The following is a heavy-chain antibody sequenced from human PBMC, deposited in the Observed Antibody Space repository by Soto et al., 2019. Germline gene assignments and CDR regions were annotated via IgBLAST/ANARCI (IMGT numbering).Heavy chain of an antibody. CDR1: GGSISSYY. Sequence: SKTLSLTCTVSGGSISSYYCSWIRQPPGKGLEWIGYIYNSGSTNYNPSLKSRVTISGDTSKSQFSLKLSSVTAADTAVYYCARGNAFDIWGRGTMVTVSS. J-gene: IGHJ3*02. CDR2: IYNSGST. CDR3: ARGNAFDI. V-gene: IGHV4-59*01.